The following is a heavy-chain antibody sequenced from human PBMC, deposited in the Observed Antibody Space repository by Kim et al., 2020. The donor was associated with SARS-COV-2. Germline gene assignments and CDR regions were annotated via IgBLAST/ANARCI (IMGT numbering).Heavy chain of an antibody. D-gene: IGHD2-15*01. CDR3: AKSGGPRCSGGSCYSHYG. CDR2: ISWNSGSI. J-gene: IGHJ6*01. CDR1: GFTFDDYA. Sequence: GGSLRLSCAASGFTFDDYAMHWVRQAPGKGLEWVSGISWNSGSIGYADSVKGRFTISRDNAKNSLYLQMNSLRAEDTALYYCAKSGGPRCSGGSCYSHYG. V-gene: IGHV3-9*01.